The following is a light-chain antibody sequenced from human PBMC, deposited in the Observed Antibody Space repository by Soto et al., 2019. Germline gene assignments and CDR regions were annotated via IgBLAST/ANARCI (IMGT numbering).Light chain of an antibody. Sequence: EIVMTQSPATLSVSPGQRATLSCRASHSISNNLAWYQQKPGQAPRLLIYGASTRVAGIPASFTGSGSVTDFTPTISSLQSEDFAVYYCQQYNNWPPTFGQGTKVDIK. J-gene: IGKJ1*01. V-gene: IGKV3-15*01. CDR2: GAS. CDR3: QQYNNWPPT. CDR1: HSISNN.